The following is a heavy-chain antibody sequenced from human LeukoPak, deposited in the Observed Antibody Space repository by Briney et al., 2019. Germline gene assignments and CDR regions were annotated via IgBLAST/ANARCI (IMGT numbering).Heavy chain of an antibody. V-gene: IGHV3-66*01. CDR1: GFTFSRYW. Sequence: GGSLRLSCAASGFTFSRYWMHWVRQAPGKGLEWVSAIYIGGTTYYADSVKGRFTISRDNPKSTLYLQMHSLRAEDTAVYYCAREISRFGIWGQGTLVTVSS. CDR2: IYIGGTT. D-gene: IGHD3-16*01. CDR3: AREISRFGI. J-gene: IGHJ4*02.